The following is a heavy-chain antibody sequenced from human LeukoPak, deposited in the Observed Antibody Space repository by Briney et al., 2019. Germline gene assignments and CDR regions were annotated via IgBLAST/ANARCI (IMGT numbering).Heavy chain of an antibody. CDR2: IYYSGTT. Sequence: SETLSLTCTVSGGSISHYYWSWVRQPPGKGLEWIGYIYYSGTTNYYPSLKSRVTISVDTSKNQFSLKLNSVTAADTAVYYCAREDPRTKVPEGMDVWGQGTTVTVSS. CDR1: GGSISHYY. J-gene: IGHJ6*02. CDR3: AREDPRTKVPEGMDV. D-gene: IGHD4/OR15-4a*01. V-gene: IGHV4-59*01.